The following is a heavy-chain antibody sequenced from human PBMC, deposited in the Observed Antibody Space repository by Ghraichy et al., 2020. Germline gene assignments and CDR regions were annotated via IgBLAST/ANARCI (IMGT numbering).Heavy chain of an antibody. CDR2: IHHSGTT. CDR3: ARVVTVCTTSCYKGWLAP. CDR1: GGSISSGNFY. Sequence: LSLTCTVSGGSISSGNFYWSWIRQPPGKGLEWIGYIHHSGTTYYNPSLKSRVTISVETSKNQFSLRLTSVTAADTAMYYCARVVTVCTTSCYKGWLAPWGQGTLVAVSS. J-gene: IGHJ5*02. V-gene: IGHV4-30-4*01. D-gene: IGHD2-2*02.